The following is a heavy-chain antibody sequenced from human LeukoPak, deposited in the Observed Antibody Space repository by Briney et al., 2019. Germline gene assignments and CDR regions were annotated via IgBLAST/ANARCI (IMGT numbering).Heavy chain of an antibody. Sequence: SETLSLTCTVSGASICSTAYYWDWIRQPPGKGLEWIVTIYYSGRPYFNPSLKSRVTISVDTSNNQFSLKLSSVTAADAAVYYCAVGVIADGVVDYWGQGTLVTVSS. D-gene: IGHD2-21*01. CDR1: GASICSTAYY. CDR2: IYYSGRP. J-gene: IGHJ4*02. CDR3: AVGVIADGVVDY. V-gene: IGHV4-39*07.